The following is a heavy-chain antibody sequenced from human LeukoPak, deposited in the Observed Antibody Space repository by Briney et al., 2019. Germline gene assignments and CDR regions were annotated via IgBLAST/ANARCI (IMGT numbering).Heavy chain of an antibody. CDR1: GGSFSGYY. D-gene: IGHD6-19*01. V-gene: IGHV4-34*01. CDR2: INHSGST. J-gene: IGHJ3*02. CDR3: AREYGRSSGWYARNAFDI. Sequence: SETLSLTCAVYGGSFSGYYWSWIRQPPGKGLEWIGEINHSGSTNYNPSLKSRVTISVDTSKNQFSLKLSSVTAADTAVYYCAREYGRSSGWYARNAFDIWGQGTMVTVSS.